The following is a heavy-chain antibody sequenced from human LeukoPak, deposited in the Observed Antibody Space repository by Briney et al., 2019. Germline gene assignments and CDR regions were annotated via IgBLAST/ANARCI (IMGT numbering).Heavy chain of an antibody. V-gene: IGHV1-46*01. CDR2: IYPRDGST. CDR1: GYTFTSNY. J-gene: IGHJ4*02. Sequence: AASVKVSCKASGYTFTSNYIHWVRQAPGQGLEWMGMIYPRDGSTSYVQKFQGRVTVTRDTSTSTVHMELSGLRSEDTAVYYCARDQEGFDYWGQGTLVTVSS. CDR3: ARDQEGFDY.